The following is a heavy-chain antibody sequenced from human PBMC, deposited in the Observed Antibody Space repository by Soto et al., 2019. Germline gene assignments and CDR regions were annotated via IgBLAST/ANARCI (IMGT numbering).Heavy chain of an antibody. V-gene: IGHV3-7*05. Sequence: GGSLRLSCAASEFSFSDYWMAWVRQAPGKGLEWVANLDQGGGEKHYVDSVKGRFTISRDNAKNTLYLQMNSLRAEDTAVYYCAKDGGNSGVQYHYYGMDVWGPGTTVTVSS. CDR1: EFSFSDYW. D-gene: IGHD2-21*01. CDR2: LDQGGGEK. J-gene: IGHJ6*02. CDR3: AKDGGNSGVQYHYYGMDV.